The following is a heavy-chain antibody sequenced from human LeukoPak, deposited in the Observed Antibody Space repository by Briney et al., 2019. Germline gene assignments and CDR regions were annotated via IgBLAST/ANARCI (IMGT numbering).Heavy chain of an antibody. D-gene: IGHD5-18*01. CDR1: GGSISSSSYY. V-gene: IGHV4-39*07. CDR2: IYYSGST. Sequence: SETLSLTCTVSGGSISSSSYYWRWIRQPPGKGLEWIGSIYYSGSTYYNPYLKSRVTISVDTSKNQFSLKLSSVTAADTAVYHCARARDTAMGWYFDLWGRGTLVTVSS. J-gene: IGHJ2*01. CDR3: ARARDTAMGWYFDL.